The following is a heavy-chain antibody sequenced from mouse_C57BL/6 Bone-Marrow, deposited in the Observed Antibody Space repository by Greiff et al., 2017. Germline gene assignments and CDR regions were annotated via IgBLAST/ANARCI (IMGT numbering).Heavy chain of an antibody. Sequence: EVQLQQSGAELVRPGASVKLSCTASGFNIKDDYMHWVKQRPEQGLEWIGWIDPENGDTEYASKFQGKATITADTSSNTAYLQLSSLTSEDTAVYYCTTGDGSSWGYFDVWGTGTTVTVSS. J-gene: IGHJ1*03. D-gene: IGHD1-1*01. CDR1: GFNIKDDY. CDR3: TTGDGSSWGYFDV. V-gene: IGHV14-4*01. CDR2: IDPENGDT.